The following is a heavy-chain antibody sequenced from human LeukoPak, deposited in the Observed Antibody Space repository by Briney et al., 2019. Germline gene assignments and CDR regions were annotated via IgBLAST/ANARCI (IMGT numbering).Heavy chain of an antibody. J-gene: IGHJ4*02. Sequence: GGSLRLSSAASGFTFSNAWMSWVRQAPGKGLEWVGRIKGKTDGETTDYATPVKGRFTISRDHSKDTLYLQMNSLQIVDTAVYYCTTEGYYVSGIYWGQGTLVTVSS. CDR2: IKGKTDGETT. D-gene: IGHD3-10*01. CDR1: GFTFSNAW. CDR3: TTEGYYVSGIY. V-gene: IGHV3-15*01.